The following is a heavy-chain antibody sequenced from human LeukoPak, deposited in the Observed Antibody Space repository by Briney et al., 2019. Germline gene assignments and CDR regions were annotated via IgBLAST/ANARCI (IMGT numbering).Heavy chain of an antibody. J-gene: IGHJ5*02. V-gene: IGHV4-4*02. CDR2: IYHSGST. CDR1: GGSISSSNW. D-gene: IGHD1-7*01. Sequence: SETLSLTCAVSGGSISSSNWWSWVRQPPGKGLEWIGEIYHSGSTNYNPSLKSRVTISVDKSKNQFSLRLSSVTAADTAVYYCARVYRLTGTTPWFDPWGQGTLVTVSS. CDR3: ARVYRLTGTTPWFDP.